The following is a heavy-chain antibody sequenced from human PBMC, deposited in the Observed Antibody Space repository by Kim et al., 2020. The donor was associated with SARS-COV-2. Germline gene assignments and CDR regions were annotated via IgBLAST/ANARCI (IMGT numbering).Heavy chain of an antibody. D-gene: IGHD3-22*01. Sequence: NPSLKSRITISVDTSKNQFSLKLSSVTAADTAVYYCARKPARSYDSSGYLWGQGTLVTVSS. V-gene: IGHV4-39*01. CDR3: ARKPARSYDSSGYL. J-gene: IGHJ4*02.